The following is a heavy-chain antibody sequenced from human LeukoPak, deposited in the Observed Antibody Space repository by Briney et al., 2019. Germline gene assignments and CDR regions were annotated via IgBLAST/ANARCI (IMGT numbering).Heavy chain of an antibody. CDR1: GGSISSSSYY. Sequence: SETLSLTCTVSGGSISSSSYYWGWIRQPPGKGLEWIGSIYYSGSTYYNPSLKSRVTISVDTSKNQFSLKLSSVTAADTAVYYCARHRADYYYYGTDVWGQGTTVTVSS. D-gene: IGHD1-26*01. CDR2: IYYSGST. J-gene: IGHJ6*02. CDR3: ARHRADYYYYGTDV. V-gene: IGHV4-39*01.